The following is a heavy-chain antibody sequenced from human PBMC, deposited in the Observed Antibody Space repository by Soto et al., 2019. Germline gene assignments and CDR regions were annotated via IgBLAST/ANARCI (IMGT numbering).Heavy chain of an antibody. CDR2: MNANNGKT. CDR1: GYTFGSYD. J-gene: IGHJ1*01. D-gene: IGHD3-10*01. Sequence: ASVKVSCKASGYTFGSYDINWVRQATGQRLEWMGWMNANNGKTGYAQKFQGRVTLTSDTSATTAYMELNSLRAEDTAVYYCARDMVRGLYPEYFQHWGQGTLVTVSS. CDR3: ARDMVRGLYPEYFQH. V-gene: IGHV1-8*01.